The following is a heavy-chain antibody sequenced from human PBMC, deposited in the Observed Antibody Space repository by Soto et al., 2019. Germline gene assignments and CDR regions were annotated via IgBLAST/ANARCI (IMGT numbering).Heavy chain of an antibody. CDR3: AKDLWSGYYPDC. CDR1: GFTFSSYD. Sequence: GGSLRLSCAASGFTFSSYDMSWVRQAPGKGLEWVSTIIGSGGSTYYADPVKGRFTISRDNFKNTLYLQMNNLRAEDTATYYCAKDLWSGYYPDCWGQGILVTVSS. V-gene: IGHV3-23*01. D-gene: IGHD3-3*01. J-gene: IGHJ4*02. CDR2: IIGSGGST.